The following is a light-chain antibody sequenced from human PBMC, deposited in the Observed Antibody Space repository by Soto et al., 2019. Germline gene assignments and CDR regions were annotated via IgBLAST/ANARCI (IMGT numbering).Light chain of an antibody. Sequence: DIQMTQSPSTLSASVGDRVTITCRASQSISSWLAWYQQKPGKAPKLLIYKASTLESGVPSRFSGSGSETEFTLTISSLQPDDFATYYCQQYSSYSWTFGQGTKVDIK. V-gene: IGKV1-5*03. J-gene: IGKJ1*01. CDR3: QQYSSYSWT. CDR2: KAS. CDR1: QSISSW.